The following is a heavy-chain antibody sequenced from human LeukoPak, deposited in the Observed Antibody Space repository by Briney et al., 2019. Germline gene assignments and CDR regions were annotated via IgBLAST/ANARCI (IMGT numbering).Heavy chain of an antibody. CDR2: IYYSGST. Sequence: SETLSLTCTVSGGSVSSSNYYWRWIRQPPGKGLEWIGSIYYSGSTYYNPSLKSRVTISVDTSKNQFSLRLRSVTAADTSVYYCARRLYRAGNYYYMDVWGKGTTVTVSS. J-gene: IGHJ6*03. V-gene: IGHV4-39*01. D-gene: IGHD2-2*02. CDR1: GGSVSSSNYY. CDR3: ARRLYRAGNYYYMDV.